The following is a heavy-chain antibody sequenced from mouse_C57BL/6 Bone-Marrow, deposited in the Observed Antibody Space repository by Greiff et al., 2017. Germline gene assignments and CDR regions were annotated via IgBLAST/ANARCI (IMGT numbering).Heavy chain of an antibody. Sequence: VQLQQPGAELVKPGASVKMSCKASGYTFTSYWITWVKQRPGQGLEWIGDIYPGSGSTNYNEKFKSKATLTVDTSSSTAYMQLSSLTSEDSAVYYCAREELGRDYFDYWGQGTTLTVSS. V-gene: IGHV1-55*01. D-gene: IGHD4-1*01. CDR2: IYPGSGST. J-gene: IGHJ2*01. CDR1: GYTFTSYW. CDR3: AREELGRDYFDY.